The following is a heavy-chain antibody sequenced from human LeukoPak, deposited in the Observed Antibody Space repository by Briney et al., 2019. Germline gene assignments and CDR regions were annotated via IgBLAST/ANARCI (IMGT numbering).Heavy chain of an antibody. D-gene: IGHD6-13*01. CDR3: AKDPYPSYSSSWYGAWDI. V-gene: IGHV3-48*01. Sequence: GGSLRLSCAASGFTFSSYSMNWVRQAPGKGLEWVSYISSSSSTIYYADSVKGRFTISRDNSKNTLYLQMNSLRAEDTAVYYCAKDPYPSYSSSWYGAWDIWGQGTMVTVSS. CDR2: ISSSSSTI. J-gene: IGHJ3*02. CDR1: GFTFSSYS.